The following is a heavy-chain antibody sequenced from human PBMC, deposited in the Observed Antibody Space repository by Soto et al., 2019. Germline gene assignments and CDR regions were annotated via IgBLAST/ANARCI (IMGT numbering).Heavy chain of an antibody. V-gene: IGHV3-23*01. D-gene: IGHD3-22*01. CDR1: GFTFSSYA. CDR3: AKDWGTMIVAENWIAFDI. J-gene: IGHJ3*02. Sequence: GGPLRLSCAASGFTFSSYAMSWVRQAPGKGLEWVSAISGSGGSTYYADSVKGRFTISRDNSKNTLYLQMNSLRAEDTAVYYCAKDWGTMIVAENWIAFDIWGQGTMVTVSS. CDR2: ISGSGGST.